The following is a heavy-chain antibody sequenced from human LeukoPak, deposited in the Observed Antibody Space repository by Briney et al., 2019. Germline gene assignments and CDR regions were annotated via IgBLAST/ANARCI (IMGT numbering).Heavy chain of an antibody. CDR3: ASNSGYYYGVWDY. CDR1: GFTVSSNY. V-gene: IGHV3-66*01. Sequence: GGSLRLSCAASGFTVSSNYMSWVRQAPGKGLEWVSVIYSGGSTYYADSVKGRFTISRDNSKNTLYLQMNGLRAEDTAVYYCASNSGYYYGVWDYWGQGTLVTVSS. CDR2: IYSGGST. J-gene: IGHJ4*02. D-gene: IGHD3-22*01.